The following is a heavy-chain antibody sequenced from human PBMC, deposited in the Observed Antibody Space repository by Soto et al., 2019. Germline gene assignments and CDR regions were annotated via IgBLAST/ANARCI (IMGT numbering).Heavy chain of an antibody. J-gene: IGHJ4*02. V-gene: IGHV4-59*08. CDR1: GGSISSYY. D-gene: IGHD7-27*01. CDR2: IYYSGST. Sequence: SETLSLTCTVSGGSISSYYWSWIRQPPGKGLEWIGYIYYSGSTNYNPSLKSRVTISVDTSKNQFSLKLSSVTAADTAVYYCARRWGRTFDYWGQGTLLTISS. CDR3: ARRWGRTFDY.